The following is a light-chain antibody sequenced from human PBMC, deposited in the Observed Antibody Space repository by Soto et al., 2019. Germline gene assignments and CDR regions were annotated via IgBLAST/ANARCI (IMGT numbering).Light chain of an antibody. CDR1: QRISNY. CDR3: QHYNGWLS. CDR2: GAS. V-gene: IGKV3-15*01. Sequence: EVVMTQSPATLSVSPGERVTLSCRASQRISNYLAWYQQKPGQAPRLVIYGASTRATGIPARFSASGSGTAFTLTIDSPQSEDFAVYYCQHYNGWLSFGGGTKVDIK. J-gene: IGKJ4*01.